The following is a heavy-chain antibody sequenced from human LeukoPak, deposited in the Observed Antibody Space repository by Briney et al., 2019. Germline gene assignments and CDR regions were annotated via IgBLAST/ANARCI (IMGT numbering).Heavy chain of an antibody. CDR1: GFTFSSYG. CDR3: AKDRLGSSWYGVDY. V-gene: IGHV3-30*18. D-gene: IGHD6-13*01. J-gene: IGHJ4*02. Sequence: PGRSLRLSCAASGFTFSSYGMHWVRQTPGKGLEWVAVISHDESNKYYADSVKGRFTISRDNSKNTLYEEMNSLRAEDTAVYYCAKDRLGSSWYGVDYWGQGTLVTVSS. CDR2: ISHDESNK.